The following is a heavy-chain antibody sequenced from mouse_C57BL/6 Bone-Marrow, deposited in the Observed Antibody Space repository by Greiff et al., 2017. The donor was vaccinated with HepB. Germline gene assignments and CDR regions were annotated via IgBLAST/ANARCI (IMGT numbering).Heavy chain of an antibody. V-gene: IGHV1-75*01. Sequence: QVQLKQSGPELVKPGASVKISCKASGYTFTDYYINWVKQRPGQGLEWIGWIFPGSGSTYYNEKFKGKATLTVDKSSSTAYMLLSSLTSEDSAVYFCARESTVVATYYFDYWGQGTTLTVSS. CDR3: ARESTVVATYYFDY. CDR2: IFPGSGST. CDR1: GYTFTDYY. D-gene: IGHD1-1*01. J-gene: IGHJ2*01.